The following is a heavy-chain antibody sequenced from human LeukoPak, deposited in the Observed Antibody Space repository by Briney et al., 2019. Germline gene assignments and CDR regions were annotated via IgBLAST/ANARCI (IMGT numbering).Heavy chain of an antibody. J-gene: IGHJ4*02. Sequence: GGSLRLSCAASGFTFSSYTMHWIRQAPGKGLEWVSSISGSNSYIFYADSVKGRFTVSRDNAKDSLYLQMNSLRVEDTAFYYCAKDNRRHYTSGPNPDSLHWGQGALVTVSP. V-gene: IGHV3-21*04. D-gene: IGHD6-19*01. CDR3: AKDNRRHYTSGPNPDSLH. CDR1: GFTFSSYT. CDR2: ISGSNSYI.